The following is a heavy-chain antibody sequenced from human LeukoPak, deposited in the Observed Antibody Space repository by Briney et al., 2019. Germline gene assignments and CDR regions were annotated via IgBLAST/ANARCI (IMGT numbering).Heavy chain of an antibody. Sequence: GGSLRLSCAASGFTFSTYSMNWVRQASGKGLEWVSTITSSSAYIYYADSVKGRFTISRDNAKNSLYLQMNSLRAEDTAVYYCARDLFGSGSFYGFWGQGTLVTVSS. V-gene: IGHV3-21*06. CDR2: ITSSSAYI. J-gene: IGHJ4*02. CDR3: ARDLFGSGSFYGF. CDR1: GFTFSTYS. D-gene: IGHD3-10*01.